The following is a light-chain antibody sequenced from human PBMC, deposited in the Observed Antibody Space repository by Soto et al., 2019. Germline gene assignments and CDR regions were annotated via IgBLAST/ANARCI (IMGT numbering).Light chain of an antibody. CDR1: QSVLYSSNNKNY. V-gene: IGKV4-1*01. Sequence: DIVMTQSPDSLAVSLGERATINCKSSQSVLYSSNNKNYLAWYQQKPGQPPKLLIYWASTRESGVPDRFSGSGSGTEFTLTIGSLQAEDVAVYYCQQYYSTPRTFGQGTKVEIK. CDR3: QQYYSTPRT. J-gene: IGKJ1*01. CDR2: WAS.